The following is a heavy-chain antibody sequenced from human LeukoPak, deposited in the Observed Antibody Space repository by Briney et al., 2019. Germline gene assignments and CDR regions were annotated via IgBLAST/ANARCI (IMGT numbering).Heavy chain of an antibody. CDR2: ISGGGGST. V-gene: IGHV3-23*01. J-gene: IGHJ4*02. D-gene: IGHD1-14*01. Sequence: GGSLRLSCAASGFTFSSYAMSWVRQAPGGGLEWVSAISGGGGSTYYADSVRGRFTISRDNSKNTLYLQMNSLRAEDTAIYYCASGRSVDQYYFDYWGQGTLVTVSS. CDR3: ASGRSVDQYYFDY. CDR1: GFTFSSYA.